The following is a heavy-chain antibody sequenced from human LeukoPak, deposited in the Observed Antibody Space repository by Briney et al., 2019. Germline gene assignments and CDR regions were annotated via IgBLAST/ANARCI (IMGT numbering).Heavy chain of an antibody. V-gene: IGHV4-39*01. Sequence: PLETLSLTCTVSGGSISSSSYYWGWIRQPPGKGLEWIGSIYYSGSTYYNPSLKSRVTISVDTSKNQFSLKLSSVTAADTAVYYCARRDGSGSYSLYYFDYWGQGTLVTVSS. J-gene: IGHJ4*02. CDR1: GGSISSSSYY. CDR3: ARRDGSGSYSLYYFDY. D-gene: IGHD3-10*01. CDR2: IYYSGST.